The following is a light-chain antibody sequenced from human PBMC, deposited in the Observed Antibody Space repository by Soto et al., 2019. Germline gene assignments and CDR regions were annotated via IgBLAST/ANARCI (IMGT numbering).Light chain of an antibody. CDR1: QSVSNNY. CDR2: GAS. CDR3: QQSFTAPIT. J-gene: IGKJ5*01. Sequence: EIVLTQSPGTLSLSPGERATLSCRASQSVSNNYLAWYQQKPGQAPRLLIYGASNRATGIPDRFSGSGSGTDFTLTISSLQPEDSATYYCQQSFTAPITFGQGTRLEI. V-gene: IGKV3-20*01.